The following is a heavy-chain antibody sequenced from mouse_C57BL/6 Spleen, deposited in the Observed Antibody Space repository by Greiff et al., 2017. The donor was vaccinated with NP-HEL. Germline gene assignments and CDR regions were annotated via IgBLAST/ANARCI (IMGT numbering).Heavy chain of an antibody. CDR1: GFTFSSYG. CDR2: ISSGGSYT. CDR3: ARHGGYGSEPNYYAMDY. Sequence: EVKVEESGGDLVKPGGSLKLSCAASGFTFSSYGMSWVRQTPDKRLEWVATISSGGSYTYYPDSVKGRFTISRDNAKNTLYLQMSSLKSEDTAMYYCARHGGYGSEPNYYAMDYWGQGTSVTVSS. J-gene: IGHJ4*01. D-gene: IGHD1-1*01. V-gene: IGHV5-6*02.